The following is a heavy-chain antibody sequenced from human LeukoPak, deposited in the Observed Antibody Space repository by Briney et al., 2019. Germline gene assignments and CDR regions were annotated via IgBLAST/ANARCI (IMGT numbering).Heavy chain of an antibody. CDR3: AREGRDYYYYYYMDV. Sequence: GGSLRLSCAASGFTFSSYGMHWVRQAPGKGLEWVAFIRYDGSNKYYADSVKGRFTISRDNSKNTLYLQMNSLRAEDTAVYYCAREGRDYYYYYYMDVWGKGTTVTVSS. J-gene: IGHJ6*03. CDR1: GFTFSSYG. CDR2: IRYDGSNK. V-gene: IGHV3-30*02.